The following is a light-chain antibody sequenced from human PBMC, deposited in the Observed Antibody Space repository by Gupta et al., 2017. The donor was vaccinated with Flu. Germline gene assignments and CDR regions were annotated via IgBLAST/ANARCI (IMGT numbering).Light chain of an antibody. CDR3: KADHTGDQWV. CDR1: SRRNYS. J-gene: IGLJ3*02. CDR2: NKK. V-gene: IGLV3-19*01. Sequence: GGTGRITGQGESRRNYSGSWYQQRTEQAIVLVIYNKKKRTAGMQDGFSGSRAGSTASVTIAGTQAEEEADYYCKADHTGDQWVFGGGTKLTVL.